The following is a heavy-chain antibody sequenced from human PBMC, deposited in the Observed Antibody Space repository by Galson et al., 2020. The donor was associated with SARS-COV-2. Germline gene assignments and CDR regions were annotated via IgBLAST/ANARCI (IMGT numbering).Heavy chain of an antibody. CDR1: GYTFTSYD. J-gene: IGHJ6*02. Sequence: ASVKVSCKASGYTFTSYDINWVRQATGQGLEWMGWMNPNSGNTGYAQKFQGRVTMTRNTSINTAYMELSSLRSEDTAVYYCARSPITMIVVVIPYYYGMDVWGQGTTVTVSS. D-gene: IGHD3-22*01. V-gene: IGHV1-8*01. CDR2: MNPNSGNT. CDR3: ARSPITMIVVVIPYYYGMDV.